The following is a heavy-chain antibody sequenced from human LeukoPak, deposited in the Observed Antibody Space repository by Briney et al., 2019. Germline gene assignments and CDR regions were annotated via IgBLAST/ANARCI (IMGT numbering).Heavy chain of an antibody. CDR2: ISFSGSPI. D-gene: IGHD5-18*01. Sequence: GGSLRLSCAASGFTFSDYYMSWICQAPGKGLEWVSYISFSGSPIYYADSVKGRFTVSRDNAKNSLYLQMNSLRAEDTAVYYCVRSRGYSYGRGLYFDYWGQGTLVTVSS. J-gene: IGHJ4*02. CDR1: GFTFSDYY. CDR3: VRSRGYSYGRGLYFDY. V-gene: IGHV3-11*01.